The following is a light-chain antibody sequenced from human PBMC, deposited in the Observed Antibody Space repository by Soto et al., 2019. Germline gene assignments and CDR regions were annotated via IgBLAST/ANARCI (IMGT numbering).Light chain of an antibody. CDR3: QHYGTSTRT. CDR2: GAS. V-gene: IGKV3-15*01. Sequence: EIVMTQSPATLSVSPGERATLSCRASQSVSSNLAWYQQKPGQAPRLLIYGASTRATGIPARFSGSGSGTEFTLAISRLEPEDFAVYWCQHYGTSTRTFGQGTKV. J-gene: IGKJ1*01. CDR1: QSVSSN.